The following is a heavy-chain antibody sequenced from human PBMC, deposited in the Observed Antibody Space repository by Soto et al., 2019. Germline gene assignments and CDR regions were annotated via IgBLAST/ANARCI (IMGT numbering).Heavy chain of an antibody. CDR3: ASWSLGPRGYSYGPKYY. J-gene: IGHJ4*02. Sequence: QVQLQESGPGLVKPSQTLSLTCTVSGGSISSGGYYWSWIRQHPGKGLEWIGYIYYSGSTYYNPSLKSRVTISVDTSKNQFSMKLSSVTAADTAVYYCASWSLGPRGYSYGPKYYWGQGTLVTVSS. D-gene: IGHD5-18*01. V-gene: IGHV4-31*03. CDR2: IYYSGST. CDR1: GGSISSGGYY.